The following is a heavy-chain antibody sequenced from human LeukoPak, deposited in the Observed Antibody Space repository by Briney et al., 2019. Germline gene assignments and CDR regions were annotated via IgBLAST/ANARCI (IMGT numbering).Heavy chain of an antibody. J-gene: IGHJ4*02. CDR3: ASHWAQQLVSDY. V-gene: IGHV3-30*04. CDR2: ISFAGTKK. D-gene: IGHD6-13*01. Sequence: GLEWVPFISFAGTKKYSTASLTSPFTISRAPSKNTLYLQMNSLRAEDTAVYYCASHWAQQLVSDYWGQGTLVTVSS.